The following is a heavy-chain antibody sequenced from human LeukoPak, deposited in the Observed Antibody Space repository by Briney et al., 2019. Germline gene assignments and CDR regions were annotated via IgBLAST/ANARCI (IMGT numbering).Heavy chain of an antibody. V-gene: IGHV3-74*01. CDR2: INSDGGST. J-gene: IGHJ5*02. D-gene: IGHD3-16*01. CDR1: GFTFSSNW. Sequence: PGGSLRLSCAASGFTFSSNWMHWVRHAPGKGLVWVSRINSDGGSTTYADSVKGRFTISRDNAKNTLYLQMNSLRAEDTAVYHCAGGPGGILGWFDPWGQGTLVTVSS. CDR3: AGGPGGILGWFDP.